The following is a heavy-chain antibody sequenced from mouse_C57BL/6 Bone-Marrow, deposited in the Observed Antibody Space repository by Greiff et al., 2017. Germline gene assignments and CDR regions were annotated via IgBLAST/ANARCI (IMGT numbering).Heavy chain of an antibody. CDR2: IRNKANGYTT. CDR3: ARSHYGSSPAWFAY. CDR1: GFTFTDYY. D-gene: IGHD1-1*01. J-gene: IGHJ3*01. V-gene: IGHV7-3*01. Sequence: EVNLVESGGGLVQPGGSLSLSCAASGFTFTDYYMSWVRQPPGKALEWLGFIRNKANGYTTEYSASVKGRFTISRDNSQSILYLQMNALRAEDSATYYCARSHYGSSPAWFAYWGQGTLVTVSA.